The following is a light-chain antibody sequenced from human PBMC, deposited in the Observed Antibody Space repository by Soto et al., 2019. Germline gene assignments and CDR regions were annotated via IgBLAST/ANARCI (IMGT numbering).Light chain of an antibody. CDR2: EVS. CDR1: SRDVGGYNY. J-gene: IGLJ2*01. Sequence: QYALTQPASVSGSPGQSITISCTGTSRDVGGYNYVSWYQQHPGKAPKLMIYEVSNRPSGVSNRFSGSKSGNTASLTNSGLQAEDEADYYCSSYTSSSTLVVFGGGTKVTVL. V-gene: IGLV2-14*01. CDR3: SSYTSSSTLVV.